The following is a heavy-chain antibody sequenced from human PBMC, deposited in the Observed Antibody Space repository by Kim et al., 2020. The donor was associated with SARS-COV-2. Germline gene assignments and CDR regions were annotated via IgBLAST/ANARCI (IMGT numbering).Heavy chain of an antibody. J-gene: IGHJ4*02. D-gene: IGHD2-2*01. CDR3: ARQVGVPAAQADY. V-gene: IGHV4-39*01. Sequence: YNPSLKIRVTISVDTSKNQFSLKLSSVTAADTAVYYCARQVGVPAAQADYWGQGTLVTVSS.